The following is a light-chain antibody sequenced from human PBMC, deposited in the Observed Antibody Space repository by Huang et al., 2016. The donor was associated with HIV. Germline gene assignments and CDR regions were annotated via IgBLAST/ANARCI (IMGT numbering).Light chain of an antibody. V-gene: IGKV3-15*01. CDR3: QQYNNLPPAT. CDR1: QSGSSN. J-gene: IGKJ3*01. Sequence: EIVMTQSPATLSVSPGERATLSCRARQSGSSNLAWYQQKPGQAPRLLIYGSSTRATCIPARCSGRGSVTEFTLTISSLQSEDFAVYYCQQYNNLPPATFGPGTKVDIK. CDR2: GSS.